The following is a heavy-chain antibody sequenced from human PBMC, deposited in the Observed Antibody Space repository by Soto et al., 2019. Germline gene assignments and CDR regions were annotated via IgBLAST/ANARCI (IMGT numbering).Heavy chain of an antibody. CDR3: ARADFLTDYYYPIPYFDY. Sequence: GSLRLSCSDSGFTFGNFWIHWVRQAPGKGLEWVSHIGPDGTDIVYADSVKGRFIISRDNARNTVYLQMNSLEAEDTAVYYCARADFLTDYYYPIPYFDYWGQGTLVTVSS. CDR1: GFTFGNFW. J-gene: IGHJ4*02. D-gene: IGHD3-9*01. V-gene: IGHV3-74*03. CDR2: IGPDGTDI.